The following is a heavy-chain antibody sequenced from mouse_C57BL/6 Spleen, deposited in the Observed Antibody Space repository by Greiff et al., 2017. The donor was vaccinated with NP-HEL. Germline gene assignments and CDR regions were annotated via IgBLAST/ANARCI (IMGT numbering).Heavy chain of an antibody. CDR1: GYTFTDYE. CDR2: IDPETGGT. CDR3: TRGDYGYHYWYFDV. D-gene: IGHD2-2*01. J-gene: IGHJ1*03. V-gene: IGHV1-15*01. Sequence: QVQLQQSGAELVRPGASVTLSCKASGYTFTDYEMHWVKQTPVHGLEWIGAIDPETGGTAYHQKFKGKAILTADKSSSTAYMELRSLTSEDSSVYYCTRGDYGYHYWYFDVWGTGTTVTVSS.